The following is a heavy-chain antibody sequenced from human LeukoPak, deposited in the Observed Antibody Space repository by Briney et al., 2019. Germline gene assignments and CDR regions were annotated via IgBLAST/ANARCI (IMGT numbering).Heavy chain of an antibody. CDR1: GFTFGKYW. D-gene: IGHD3-16*02. CDR2: IKLDGSEK. V-gene: IGHV3-7*03. J-gene: IGHJ4*02. CDR3: TTVDTVWGSYRSV. Sequence: GGSLRLSCVASGFTFGKYWMSWVRQAPGKGLEWVANIKLDGSEKNYVDSVKGRFTISRDNTKNSLYLQMNSLRAEDTAVYYCTTVDTVWGSYRSVWGQGTLVTVSS.